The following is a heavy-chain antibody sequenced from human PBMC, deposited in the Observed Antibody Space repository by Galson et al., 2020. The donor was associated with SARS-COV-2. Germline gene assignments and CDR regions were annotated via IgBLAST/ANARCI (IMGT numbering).Heavy chain of an antibody. D-gene: IGHD3-10*01. CDR2: ISYEGRNM. CDR1: GFTFRDYA. CDR3: ARDFYDEDTMVRGPLDS. V-gene: IGHV3-30*04. J-gene: IGHJ4*02. Sequence: GGSLRLSCAGSGFTFRDYAFFWVRQTPGEGLGWVAIISYEGRNMKYANSVKGRFPVSREDSKNTVFLEMNNLKTEDTAVYFCARDFYDEDTMVRGPLDSCGQGTLVTVSS.